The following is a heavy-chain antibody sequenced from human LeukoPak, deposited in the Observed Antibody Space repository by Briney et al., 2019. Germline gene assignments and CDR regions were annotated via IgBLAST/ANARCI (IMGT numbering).Heavy chain of an antibody. J-gene: IGHJ4*02. Sequence: GGSLRLSCAASGFTFSDSHMSWVRPAPGKGLEWVASIQQDGNEKYFVDSVKGRFTISRDNAKNSLYLQMNSLRAEDTALYYCAKDYGYWGQGTLVTVSS. CDR2: IQQDGNEK. D-gene: IGHD3-10*01. CDR1: GFTFSDSH. V-gene: IGHV3-7*03. CDR3: AKDYGY.